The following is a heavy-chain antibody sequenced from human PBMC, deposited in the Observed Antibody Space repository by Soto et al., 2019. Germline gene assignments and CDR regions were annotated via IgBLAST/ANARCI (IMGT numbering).Heavy chain of an antibody. Sequence: WDSLKISCQASGYSFSNFWIAWVRQMPGEGLEWLGIIYPDDSDTRYSPSFLGQVTISADKSIKTTYLQWSSLKASDTAIYFCAISVLLKSTMNYFDISGQGTPVIVSA. D-gene: IGHD2-8*01. CDR2: IYPDDSDT. CDR1: GYSFSNFW. CDR3: AISVLLKSTMNYFDI. J-gene: IGHJ4*02. V-gene: IGHV5-51*01.